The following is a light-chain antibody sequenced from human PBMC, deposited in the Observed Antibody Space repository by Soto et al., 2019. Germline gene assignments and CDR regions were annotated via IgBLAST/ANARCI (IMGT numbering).Light chain of an antibody. CDR2: EGS. Sequence: QSALTQPASVSGSPGQSITISCTGTSSDIGSYNLVSWYQQHPGKAPKVIIYEGSNRPSGVSNRFSASKSGNKASLTISGLQAEDEADYYCCSYAASSTFNWVFGGRTKVTVL. V-gene: IGLV2-23*03. CDR1: SSDIGSYNL. CDR3: CSYAASSTFNWV. J-gene: IGLJ3*02.